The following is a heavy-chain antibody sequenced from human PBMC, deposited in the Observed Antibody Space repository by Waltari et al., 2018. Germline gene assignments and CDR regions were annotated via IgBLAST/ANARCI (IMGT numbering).Heavy chain of an antibody. V-gene: IGHV4-38-2*02. CDR1: GYSISSGYY. Sequence: QVQLQESGPGLVKPSETLSLTCAVSGYSISSGYYWGWIRQPPGQGLEWIGSIYHSGSTYYNPSLKSRVTISVDTSKNQFSLKLSSVTAADTAVYYCARDPSFSIAVAGQTSFDYWGQGTLVTVSS. D-gene: IGHD6-19*01. CDR3: ARDPSFSIAVAGQTSFDY. CDR2: IYHSGST. J-gene: IGHJ4*02.